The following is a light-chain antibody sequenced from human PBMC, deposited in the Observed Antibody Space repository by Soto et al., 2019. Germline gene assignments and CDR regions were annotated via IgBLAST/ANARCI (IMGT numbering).Light chain of an antibody. CDR3: QQYGSSPVT. V-gene: IGKV3-20*01. J-gene: IGKJ1*01. Sequence: EIVLTQSPGTLSLSPGERATLSCRASQSVSSSYLAWYQQKPGQAPRLLIYGASSRATGIPDRFSGSGSGPDFTLTISRLEPEDFAGYYCQQYGSSPVTFGQGTKVEIK. CDR2: GAS. CDR1: QSVSSSY.